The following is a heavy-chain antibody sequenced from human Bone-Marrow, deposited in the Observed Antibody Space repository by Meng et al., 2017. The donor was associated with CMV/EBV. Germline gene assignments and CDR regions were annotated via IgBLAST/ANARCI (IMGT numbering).Heavy chain of an antibody. D-gene: IGHD3-22*01. J-gene: IGHJ5*02. V-gene: IGHV4-39*07. Sequence: SETLSLTCTVSGGSISSYYWGWIRQPPGKGLEWIGSIYYSGSTYYNPSLKSRVTISVDTSKNQFSLKLSSVTAADTAVYYCARGEWHYYYDSSGYYRNWFDPWGQGTLVTVSS. CDR3: ARGEWHYYYDSSGYYRNWFDP. CDR2: IYYSGST. CDR1: GGSISSYY.